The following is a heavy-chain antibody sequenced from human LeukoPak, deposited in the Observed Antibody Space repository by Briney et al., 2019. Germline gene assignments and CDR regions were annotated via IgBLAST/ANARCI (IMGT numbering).Heavy chain of an antibody. V-gene: IGHV3-33*08. J-gene: IGHJ4*02. CDR3: ARPHTYDFWSGYYTYYFDY. D-gene: IGHD3-3*01. CDR1: GFTFDDYA. Sequence: GRSLRLSCAVSGFTFDDYAMHWVRQAPGKGLEWVAVIWYDGSNKYYADSVKGRFTISRDNSKNTLYLQMNSLRAEDTAVYYCARPHTYDFWSGYYTYYFDYWGQGTLVTVSS. CDR2: IWYDGSNK.